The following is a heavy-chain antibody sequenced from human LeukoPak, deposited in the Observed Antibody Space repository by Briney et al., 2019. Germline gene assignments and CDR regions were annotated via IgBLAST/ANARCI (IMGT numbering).Heavy chain of an antibody. D-gene: IGHD5-24*01. J-gene: IGHJ4*02. CDR1: GFTVSSNY. CDR3: ARGGRIATINVHFDF. V-gene: IGHV3-66*01. Sequence: GGSLRLSCAASGFTVSSNYMSWVRQAPGKGLEWVSVIYSGGSTYYADSVKGRFTISRDNAKNSLYLQMNSLRAEDTAVYYCARGGRIATINVHFDFWGQGTLVTVSS. CDR2: IYSGGST.